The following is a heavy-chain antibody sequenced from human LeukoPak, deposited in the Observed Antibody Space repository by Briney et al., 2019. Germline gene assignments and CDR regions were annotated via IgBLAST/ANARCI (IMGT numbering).Heavy chain of an antibody. Sequence: GGSLRLSCAASGFTFSSYAMSWVRQAPGKGLEWVSAISGSGGSTYYADSVKGRFTISRDNSKNTLYLQMNSLRAEDTAVYYCARMGIAAVGAYYFDYWGQGTLVAVSS. CDR2: ISGSGGST. J-gene: IGHJ4*02. CDR3: ARMGIAAVGAYYFDY. V-gene: IGHV3-23*01. D-gene: IGHD6-13*01. CDR1: GFTFSSYA.